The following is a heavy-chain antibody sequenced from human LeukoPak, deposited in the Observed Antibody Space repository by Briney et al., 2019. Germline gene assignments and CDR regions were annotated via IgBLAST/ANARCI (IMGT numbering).Heavy chain of an antibody. CDR3: ARGPYYYGSGSYYILTYFDY. CDR1: GGSFSGYY. CDR2: IYYSGST. D-gene: IGHD3-10*01. Sequence: SETLSLTCAVYGGSFSGYYWGWIRQPPGKGLEWIGSIYYSGSTYYNPSLKSRVTISVDTSKNQFSLKLSSVTAADTAVYYCARGPYYYGSGSYYILTYFDYWGQGTLVTVSS. V-gene: IGHV4-34*01. J-gene: IGHJ4*02.